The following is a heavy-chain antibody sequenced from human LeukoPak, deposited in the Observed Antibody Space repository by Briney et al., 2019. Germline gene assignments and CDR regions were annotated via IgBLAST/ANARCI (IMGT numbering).Heavy chain of an antibody. V-gene: IGHV1-8*01. CDR3: ARDVDIVATGNY. D-gene: IGHD5-12*01. CDR2: MNPNSGNT. J-gene: IGHJ4*02. Sequence: ASVKVSCKASGYTFTSYDINWVRQATGQGLEWMGWMNPNSGNTGYAQKFQGRVTMTRNTFISTAYMELSSLRSEDTAVYYCARDVDIVATGNYWGQGTLVTVSS. CDR1: GYTFTSYD.